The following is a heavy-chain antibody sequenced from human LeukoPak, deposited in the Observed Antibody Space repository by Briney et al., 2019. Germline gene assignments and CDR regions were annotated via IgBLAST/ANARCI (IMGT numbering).Heavy chain of an antibody. CDR1: GGSISTSNYY. CDR2: IFYSGST. Sequence: SETLSLTCTVSGGSISTSNYYWGWIRQPPGKGLEWIGNIFYSGSTYYSPSLKSRVTISLDTSKNQFSLKLSSVTAADTAVYYCARVIMITFGGSDSSWFDPWGQGTLVTVSS. CDR3: ARVIMITFGGSDSSWFDP. D-gene: IGHD3-16*01. V-gene: IGHV4-39*07. J-gene: IGHJ5*02.